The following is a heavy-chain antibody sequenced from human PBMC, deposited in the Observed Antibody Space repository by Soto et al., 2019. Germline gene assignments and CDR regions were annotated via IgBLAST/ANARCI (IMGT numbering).Heavy chain of an antibody. V-gene: IGHV5-51*01. CDR1: GYTFTNNW. CDR3: ARRSEYHYGSGKYYGLDV. CDR2: IYPGDSDT. J-gene: IGHJ6*02. D-gene: IGHD3-10*01. Sequence: LKISCKGSGYTFTNNWVGWVRQMPGKGLEWMGIIYPGDSDTRYSPSFQGQVTISVDKSIATAYLQWSSLKASDTAMYDCARRSEYHYGSGKYYGLDVWGQGTTVTVSS.